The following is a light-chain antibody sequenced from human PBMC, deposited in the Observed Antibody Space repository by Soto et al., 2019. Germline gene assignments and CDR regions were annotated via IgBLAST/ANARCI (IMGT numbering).Light chain of an antibody. CDR3: QQSYSHPWT. CDR2: AAS. J-gene: IGKJ1*01. CDR1: QNIKIY. Sequence: DIQLTQSPSSLCAYIGDRVTLSCRASQNIKIYLNWYQQERGKTPKLLVYAASTLQGGVPSSFTGSGSGTDFTLTISSLLPEDFATYFCQQSYSHPWTFGQGTTV. V-gene: IGKV1-39*01.